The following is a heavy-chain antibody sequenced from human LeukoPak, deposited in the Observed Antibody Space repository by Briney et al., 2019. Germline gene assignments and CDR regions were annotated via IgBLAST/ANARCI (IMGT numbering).Heavy chain of an antibody. CDR2: IYYSGST. J-gene: IGHJ4*02. CDR1: GGSISSHY. V-gene: IGHV4-59*11. Sequence: PSETLSLTCTVSGGSISSHYWSWIRQPPGKGLEWIGYIYYSGSTNYNLSLKSRVTISVDTSKNQFSLKLSSVTAADTAVYYCASLIVGATSFGILDYWGQGTLVTVSS. CDR3: ASLIVGATSFGILDY. D-gene: IGHD1-26*01.